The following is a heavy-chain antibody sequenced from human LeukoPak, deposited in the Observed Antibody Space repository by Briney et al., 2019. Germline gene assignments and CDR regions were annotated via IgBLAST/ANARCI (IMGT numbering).Heavy chain of an antibody. Sequence: PGGSLRLSCTTAGFRFGDYAMSWVRQAPGKGLEWVGFIRSKAHGGTTEYAASVRGRFTISRDDSKSIAYLQMNSLKTEDTAVYYCTRDGEFLRSAYDSWGQGTLVTVSS. CDR3: TRDGEFLRSAYDS. CDR1: GFRFGDYA. V-gene: IGHV3-49*04. CDR2: IRSKAHGGTT. D-gene: IGHD3-22*01. J-gene: IGHJ4*02.